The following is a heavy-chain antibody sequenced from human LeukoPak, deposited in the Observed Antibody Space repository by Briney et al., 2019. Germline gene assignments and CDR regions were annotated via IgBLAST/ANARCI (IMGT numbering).Heavy chain of an antibody. Sequence: ASVKVSCKASGYTFSDYYMHWVRQAPGQGLESMGWINPNSGARNYAPKFQGRVTFSRDNSISTAYMELSSLRSDDTAIYYCARGRGGATTGFDHWGQGTLVTVPS. V-gene: IGHV1-2*02. D-gene: IGHD1-26*01. CDR3: ARGRGGATTGFDH. CDR2: INPNSGAR. J-gene: IGHJ4*02. CDR1: GYTFSDYY.